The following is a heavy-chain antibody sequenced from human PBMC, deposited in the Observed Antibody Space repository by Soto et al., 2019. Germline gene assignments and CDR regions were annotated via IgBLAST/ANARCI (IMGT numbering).Heavy chain of an antibody. D-gene: IGHD3-9*01. CDR3: ARGWNYDILTGYEYYFDY. Sequence: EVQLVESGGGLIQPGGSLRLSCAASGFTVSSNYMSWVRQAPGKGLEWGSVIYSGGSTYYADSVKGRFTISRDNSKNTLYLQMNSLRAEDTAVYYCARGWNYDILTGYEYYFDYWGQGTLVTVSS. J-gene: IGHJ4*02. V-gene: IGHV3-53*01. CDR2: IYSGGST. CDR1: GFTVSSNY.